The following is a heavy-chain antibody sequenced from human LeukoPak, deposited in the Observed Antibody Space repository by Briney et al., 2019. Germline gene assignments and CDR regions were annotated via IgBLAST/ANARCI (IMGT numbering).Heavy chain of an antibody. V-gene: IGHV3-30*18. J-gene: IGHJ5*02. D-gene: IGHD3-9*01. CDR3: AKALYYDILNWFDP. CDR2: ISYDGSNK. Sequence: QPGRSLRLSCAASGFTFSSYGMHWVRQAPGKGLEWVAVISYDGSNKYYADSVKGRFTLSRDNSKNTLYLQMNSLRAEDTAVYYCAKALYYDILNWFDPWGQGTLVTVSS. CDR1: GFTFSSYG.